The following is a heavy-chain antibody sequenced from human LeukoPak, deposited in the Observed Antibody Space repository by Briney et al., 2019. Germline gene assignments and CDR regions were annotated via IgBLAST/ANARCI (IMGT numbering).Heavy chain of an antibody. CDR3: ARTGRRITGTTGENWFDP. J-gene: IGHJ5*02. V-gene: IGHV4-39*01. CDR2: IYYSGST. CDR1: GGSVSSGSYY. D-gene: IGHD1-20*01. Sequence: SETLSLTCAVSGGSVSSGSYYWSWIRQPPGKGLEWIGSIYYSGSTYYNPSLKSRVTISVDTSKNQFSLKLSSVTAADTAVYYCARTGRRITGTTGENWFDPWGQGTPVTVSS.